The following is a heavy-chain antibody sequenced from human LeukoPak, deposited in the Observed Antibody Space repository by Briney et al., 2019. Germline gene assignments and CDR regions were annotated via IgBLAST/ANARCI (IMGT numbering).Heavy chain of an antibody. CDR1: GGSISSYY. CDR2: IHCSGST. CDR3: ARDPGSSYYYGSGSYYRSYYYYYMDV. V-gene: IGHV4-59*01. D-gene: IGHD3-10*01. Sequence: SETLSLTCSVSGGSISSYYWSWIRQPPGKGLEWIGYIHCSGSTNYNPSLKSRVTISADTSNNQFSLKLISVTAADTAVYYCARDPGSSYYYGSGSYYRSYYYYYMDVWGKGTTVTISS. J-gene: IGHJ6*03.